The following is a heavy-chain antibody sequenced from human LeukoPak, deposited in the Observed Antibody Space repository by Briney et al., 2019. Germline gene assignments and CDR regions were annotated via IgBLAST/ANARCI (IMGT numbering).Heavy chain of an antibody. CDR3: ARDPHYYDSSGVV. Sequence: GGSLRLSCAASGFAFSSYSMNWVRQAPGKGLEWVSSISSSSSYIYYADSVKGRFTISRDNAKNSLYLQMNSLRAEDTAVYYCARDPHYYDSSGVVWGQGTMVTVSS. CDR1: GFAFSSYS. V-gene: IGHV3-21*01. D-gene: IGHD3-22*01. CDR2: ISSSSSYI. J-gene: IGHJ3*01.